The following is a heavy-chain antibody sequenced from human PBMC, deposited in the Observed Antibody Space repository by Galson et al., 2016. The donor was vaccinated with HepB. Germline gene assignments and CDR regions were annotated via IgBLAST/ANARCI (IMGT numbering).Heavy chain of an antibody. J-gene: IGHJ4*02. CDR3: ARVYGDYFDY. CDR1: GGSFLSGAYY. V-gene: IGHV4-31*03. D-gene: IGHD4/OR15-4a*01. Sequence: TLSLPCTVSGGSFLSGAYYWSWIRQHTGTGLEWIGYIYYSGTTYYNPSPKSRVIISIDTSKNQFSLNLSSVTAADTTVYYCARVYGDYFDYWGQGTLVTVSS. CDR2: IYYSGTT.